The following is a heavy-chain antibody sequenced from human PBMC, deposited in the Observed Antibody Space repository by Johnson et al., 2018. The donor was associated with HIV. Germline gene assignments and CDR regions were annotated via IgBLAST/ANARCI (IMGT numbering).Heavy chain of an antibody. Sequence: VQLVESGGGLIQPGGSLRLSCAASGFTVSSNYMSWVRQAPGKGLEWVSVIYSGGSTYYADSVKGRFTISRDNSKNTLYLQMNSLRAADTAVYYCARVDPAMPERAAFDIWGQGTMVTVSS. D-gene: IGHD5-18*01. J-gene: IGHJ3*02. CDR2: IYSGGST. CDR3: ARVDPAMPERAAFDI. V-gene: IGHV3-53*01. CDR1: GFTVSSNY.